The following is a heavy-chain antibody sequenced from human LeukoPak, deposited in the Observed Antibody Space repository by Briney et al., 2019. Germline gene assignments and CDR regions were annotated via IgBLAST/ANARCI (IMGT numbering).Heavy chain of an antibody. CDR2: IYSSDTT. Sequence: HGVSLRLSCAASGFTFSGYAMNWVRQAPGKGLEWVSHIYSSDTTYADSVKGRFTISRDNAKKTLYLQMNSLRAEDTAVYYCARDVDNFDYWGQGTLVTVSS. J-gene: IGHJ4*02. V-gene: IGHV3-48*04. CDR3: ARDVDNFDY. CDR1: GFTFSGYA.